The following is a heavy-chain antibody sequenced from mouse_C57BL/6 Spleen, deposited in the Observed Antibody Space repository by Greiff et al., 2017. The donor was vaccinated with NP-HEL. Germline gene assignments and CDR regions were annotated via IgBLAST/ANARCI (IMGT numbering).Heavy chain of an antibody. J-gene: IGHJ1*03. Sequence: VQLQQSGAELVRPGASVKLSCKASGYTFTDYYINWVKQRPGQGLEWIARIYPGSGNTYYNEKFKGKATLTAEKSSSTAYMQLSSLTSEDSAVYFCARSSSYWYFDVWGTGTTVTVSS. V-gene: IGHV1-76*01. D-gene: IGHD1-1*01. CDR2: IYPGSGNT. CDR3: ARSSSYWYFDV. CDR1: GYTFTDYY.